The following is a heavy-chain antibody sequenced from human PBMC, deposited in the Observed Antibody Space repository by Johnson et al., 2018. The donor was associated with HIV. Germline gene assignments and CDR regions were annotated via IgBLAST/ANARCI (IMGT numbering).Heavy chain of an antibody. D-gene: IGHD5-24*01. J-gene: IGHJ3*02. CDR3: ARDQWMAGDAFDI. Sequence: VQLVESGGGLVQPGGSLRLSCAASGFTFGNYWMSWVRQAPGKGLEWVANIKQDGSEKYYVDSVKGRITISRDNAKNSLYLQINCLRAEDTAVYYCARDQWMAGDAFDIWGQGTVVTVSS. CDR1: GFTFGNYW. V-gene: IGHV3-7*01. CDR2: IKQDGSEK.